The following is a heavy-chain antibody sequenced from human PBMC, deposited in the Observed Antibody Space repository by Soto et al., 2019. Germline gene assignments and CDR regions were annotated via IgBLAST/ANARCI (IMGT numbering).Heavy chain of an antibody. D-gene: IGHD3-9*01. Sequence: ASVKVSCKASGYTFTGHYIHWVRQAPGQGLEWVGWIYPNTGGTNYAQRFQGRVTMTRDTSISTVYMELSRLRSDDTAVYYCARDSHYDILTGYSGNAFDIWGQGTMVT. CDR3: ARDSHYDILTGYSGNAFDI. J-gene: IGHJ3*02. CDR2: IYPNTGGT. CDR1: GYTFTGHY. V-gene: IGHV1-2*02.